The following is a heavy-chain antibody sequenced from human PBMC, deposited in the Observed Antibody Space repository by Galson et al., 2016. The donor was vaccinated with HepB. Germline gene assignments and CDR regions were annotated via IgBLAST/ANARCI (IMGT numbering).Heavy chain of an antibody. D-gene: IGHD1-26*01. J-gene: IGHJ4*02. CDR2: IYSHGDT. CDR1: GFTVSTY. Sequence: SLRLSCAASGFTVSTYTSWVRQAPGKGLEWVSVIYSHGDTYFADSVKGRFTISRDISRNTLYLQMNSLRVDDTAVYYCARGQWELRAFDYWGQGTLVTVSS. CDR3: ARGQWELRAFDY. V-gene: IGHV3-53*01.